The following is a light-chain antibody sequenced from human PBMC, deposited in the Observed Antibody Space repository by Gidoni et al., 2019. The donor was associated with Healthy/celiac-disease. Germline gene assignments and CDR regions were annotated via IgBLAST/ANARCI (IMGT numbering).Light chain of an antibody. V-gene: IGKV1-5*03. CDR3: QQYNSYSWT. CDR2: KAS. J-gene: IGKJ1*01. CDR1: QSISSW. Sequence: DIQMTQSPSTLSASVGDRVHITCRASQSISSWLAWYQQKPGKDPKLLIYKASSLESGVPSRFSGSGSGTEFTLTISSLQPDDFATYYCQQYNSYSWTFGQGTKVEIK.